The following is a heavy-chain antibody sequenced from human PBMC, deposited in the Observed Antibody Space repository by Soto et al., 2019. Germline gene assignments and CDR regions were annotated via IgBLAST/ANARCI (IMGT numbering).Heavy chain of an antibody. Sequence: GGSLRLSCAASGFTFSSYAMHWVRQAPGKGLEWVAVISYDGSNKYYADSVKGRFTISRDNSKNTLYLQMNSLRAEDTAVYYCARGLLKLGMGRRGMDVWGQGTTVTVSS. D-gene: IGHD7-27*01. J-gene: IGHJ6*02. CDR1: GFTFSSYA. CDR2: ISYDGSNK. V-gene: IGHV3-30-3*01. CDR3: ARGLLKLGMGRRGMDV.